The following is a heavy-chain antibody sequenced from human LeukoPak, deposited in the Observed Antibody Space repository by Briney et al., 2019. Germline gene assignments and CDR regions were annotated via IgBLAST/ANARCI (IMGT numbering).Heavy chain of an antibody. D-gene: IGHD6-13*01. V-gene: IGHV1-18*01. CDR1: GYTFTSYG. J-gene: IGHJ6*03. Sequence: ASVKVSCKASGYTFTSYGINWVRQAPGQGLEWMGWISAYNGNTNYAQKLQGRVTMTTDTSTSTAYMELRSLRSDDTAVYYCARGLQRYSSSWYSRYYYYMDVWGKGTTVTISS. CDR2: ISAYNGNT. CDR3: ARGLQRYSSSWYSRYYYYMDV.